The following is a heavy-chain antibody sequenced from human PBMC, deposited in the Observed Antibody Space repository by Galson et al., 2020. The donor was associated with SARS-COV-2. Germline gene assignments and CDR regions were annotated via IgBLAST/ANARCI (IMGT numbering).Heavy chain of an antibody. Sequence: TGGSLRLSCAASGFTFISYAMSWFRQAPGKGLEWVSAISGSGGSTYYADSVKGRFTISRDNSKNTLYLQMNSLRAEDTAVYYCAKDDTAMAPYIWFDTWGQGPLVTVSS. CDR1: GFTFISYA. J-gene: IGHJ5*02. D-gene: IGHD5-18*01. CDR3: AKDDTAMAPYIWFDT. V-gene: IGHV3-23*01. CDR2: ISGSGGST.